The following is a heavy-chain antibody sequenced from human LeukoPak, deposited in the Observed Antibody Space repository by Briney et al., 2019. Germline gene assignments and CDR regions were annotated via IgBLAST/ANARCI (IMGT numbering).Heavy chain of an antibody. V-gene: IGHV4-61*02. CDR3: AREPPGY. CDR1: GGSVTSGNYY. J-gene: IGHJ4*02. CDR2: IYTNGGA. Sequence: ASETLSLTCTVSGGSVTSGNYYWNWIRQPAGKGLEWIGRIYTNGGASYNPSLKSRVTISIDASKNQFSLKLSSVTAADTDVYYFAREPPGYWGQGILVTVSS.